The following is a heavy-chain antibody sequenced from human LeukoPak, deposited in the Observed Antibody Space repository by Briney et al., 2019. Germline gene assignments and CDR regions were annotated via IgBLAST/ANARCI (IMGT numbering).Heavy chain of an antibody. Sequence: SETLSLTCTVSGGSISSSSYYWGWVRHPPGEGLEWIGSIHYSGSTYYNPSLKSRLTMSVDTSKNQFSLKLSSVTAADTAVYYCASYCSGGTCYLGFDYWGQGTLVTVSS. J-gene: IGHJ4*02. D-gene: IGHD2-15*01. CDR1: GGSISSSSYY. CDR2: IHYSGST. V-gene: IGHV4-39*01. CDR3: ASYCSGGTCYLGFDY.